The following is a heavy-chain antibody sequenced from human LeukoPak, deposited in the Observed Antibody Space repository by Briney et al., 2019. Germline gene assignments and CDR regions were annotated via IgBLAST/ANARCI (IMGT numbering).Heavy chain of an antibody. J-gene: IGHJ3*02. CDR3: ARHPPRESRGNAFDI. D-gene: IGHD5-24*01. V-gene: IGHV4-59*08. CDR1: DGSVSSYY. Sequence: SETLSLTCTVSDGSVSSYYWSWIRQPPGKGLEWIGYIYFSGTTNYNPSLKSRVAISVDTSKNQFSLKLSSVTAADTALYYCARHPPRESRGNAFDIWGQGTVVTVSS. CDR2: IYFSGTT.